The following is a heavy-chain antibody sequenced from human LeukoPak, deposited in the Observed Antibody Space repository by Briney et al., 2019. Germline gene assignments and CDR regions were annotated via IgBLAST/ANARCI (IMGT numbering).Heavy chain of an antibody. Sequence: PGGCLRLSCAASGFTFSSYSMNSVREAPGKGLEWVSRINSDGSSTSYADSVKGRFPISRDNAKNTLYLQMNSLRAEDTAVYYCARDIAVAGTVGYWGQGTLVTVSS. CDR3: ARDIAVAGTVGY. J-gene: IGHJ4*02. V-gene: IGHV3-74*01. CDR2: INSDGSST. CDR1: GFTFSSYS. D-gene: IGHD6-19*01.